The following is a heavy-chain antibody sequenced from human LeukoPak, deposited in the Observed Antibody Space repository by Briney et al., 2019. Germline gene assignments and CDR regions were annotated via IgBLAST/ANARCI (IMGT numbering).Heavy chain of an antibody. V-gene: IGHV3-23*01. CDR2: ISGSGGST. D-gene: IGHD3-10*01. CDR3: AKEIASGIEGWFDP. CDR1: GFTFSSSA. J-gene: IGHJ5*02. Sequence: GGSLRLSCAASGFTFSSSAMNWVRQAPGKGLEWVSTISGSGGSTYYADSVKGRFTISRDNSKNTLYLQMDSLRAEDTAVYYCAKEIASGIEGWFDPWGQGTLVTVSS.